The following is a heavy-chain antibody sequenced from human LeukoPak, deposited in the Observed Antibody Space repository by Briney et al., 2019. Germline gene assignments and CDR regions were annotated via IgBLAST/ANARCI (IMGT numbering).Heavy chain of an antibody. J-gene: IGHJ4*02. CDR2: INPNSGGT. D-gene: IGHD3-9*01. Sequence: GASVKVSCKASGYTFTDYYMHWVRQAPGQGLEWMGWINPNSGGTNYAQKFQGRVTMTRDTSISTAYMELSRLRSDDTAVYYCARVSRYYDILTGSIDYWGQGTLVTVSS. V-gene: IGHV1-2*02. CDR3: ARVSRYYDILTGSIDY. CDR1: GYTFTDYY.